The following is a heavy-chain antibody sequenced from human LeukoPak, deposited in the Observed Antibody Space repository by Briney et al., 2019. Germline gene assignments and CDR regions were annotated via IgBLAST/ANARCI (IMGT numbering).Heavy chain of an antibody. CDR2: IRSKVYGGTT. CDR3: TRVGATTFDY. CDR1: GFIFGDYA. J-gene: IGHJ4*02. D-gene: IGHD1-26*01. Sequence: GGSLRLSCTASGFIFGDYAMSWVRQAPGKGLEWVGFIRSKVYGGTTGCAASVKGRFTISRDDSKSIAYLQMNSLKTEDTAVYYCTRVGATTFDYWGQGTLVTVSS. V-gene: IGHV3-49*04.